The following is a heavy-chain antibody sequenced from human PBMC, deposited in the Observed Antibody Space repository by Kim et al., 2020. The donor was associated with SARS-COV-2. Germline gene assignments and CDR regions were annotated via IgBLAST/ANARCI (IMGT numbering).Heavy chain of an antibody. CDR1: GFTFSDYY. Sequence: GGSLRLSCAASGFTFSDYYMSWIRQAPGKGLEWVSYISSSSSYTNYADSVKGRFTISRDNAKNSLYLQMNSLRAEDTAVYYCARVSSSYDLTFMNVGYFDYWGQGTLVTVSS. D-gene: IGHD3-3*01. V-gene: IGHV3-11*05. CDR2: ISSSSSYT. CDR3: ARVSSSYDLTFMNVGYFDY. J-gene: IGHJ4*02.